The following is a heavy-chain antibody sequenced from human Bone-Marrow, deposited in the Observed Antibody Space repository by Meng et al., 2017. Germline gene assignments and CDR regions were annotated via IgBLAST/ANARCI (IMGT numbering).Heavy chain of an antibody. CDR3: AREVNGVDY. CDR2: IKQDGSEK. V-gene: IGHV3-7*01. CDR1: GFTFSSYW. D-gene: IGHD2-8*01. Sequence: GESLKISCAASGFTFSSYWMSWVRQAPGKGLEWVANIKQDGSEKYYVDSVKGRFTISRDNAKNSLYLQMNSLRAEDTAVYYCAREVNGVDYWGQGTPVTGSS. J-gene: IGHJ4*02.